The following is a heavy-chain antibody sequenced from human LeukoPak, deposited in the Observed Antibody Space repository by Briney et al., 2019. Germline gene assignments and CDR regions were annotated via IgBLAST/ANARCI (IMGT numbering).Heavy chain of an antibody. CDR2: ISSSGGST. CDR1: GFTFSSYA. J-gene: IGHJ4*02. V-gene: IGHV3-23*01. Sequence: GGSLRLSCAASGFTFSSYAMSWVRQAPGKGLEWVSAISSSGGSTYYADSVKGRFTISRDNSKNMVYLHMNSLRAEDTAVYYCAKSGSMRATDDFDYWGQGTLVTVSS. D-gene: IGHD1-26*01. CDR3: AKSGSMRATDDFDY.